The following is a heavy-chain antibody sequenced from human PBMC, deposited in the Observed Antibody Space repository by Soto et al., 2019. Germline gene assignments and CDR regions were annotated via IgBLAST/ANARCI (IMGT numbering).Heavy chain of an antibody. V-gene: IGHV4-39*01. CDR3: ARPSSLSRFLEWPHSFDP. CDR1: GGSISSSSYY. D-gene: IGHD3-3*01. CDR2: IYYSGST. Sequence: PSETLSLTCTVSGGSISSSSYYWGWIRQPPGKGLEWIGSIYYSGSTYYNPSLKSRVTISVDTSKNQFSLKLSSVTAADTAVYYCARPSSLSRFLEWPHSFDPWGQGTLVTVSS. J-gene: IGHJ5*02.